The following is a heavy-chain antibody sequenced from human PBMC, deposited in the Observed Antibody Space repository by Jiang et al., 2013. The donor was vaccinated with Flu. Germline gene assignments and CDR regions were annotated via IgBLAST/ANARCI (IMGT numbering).Heavy chain of an antibody. CDR2: FYYSGST. V-gene: IGHV4-59*08. Sequence: GLVKPSETLSLTCTVSDDSISSFYWSWIRQPPGKGLEWIGYFYYSGSTNYNPSLKSRVTISVDTSKNQLSLKLSSVTAADTAVYYCARHGLATQPDFEYWGQGTLVTVPS. CDR1: DDSISSFY. D-gene: IGHD2-2*01. CDR3: ARHGLATQPDFEY. J-gene: IGHJ4*02.